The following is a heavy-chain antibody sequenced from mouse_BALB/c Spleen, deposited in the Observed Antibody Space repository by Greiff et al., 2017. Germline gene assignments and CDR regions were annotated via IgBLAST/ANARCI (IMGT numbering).Heavy chain of an antibody. CDR2: IYPGDGDT. J-gene: IGHJ4*01. Sequence: VQLQQSGAELARPGASVKLSCKASGYTFTSYWMQWVKQRPGQGLEWIGAIYPGDGDTRYTQKFKGKATLTADKSSSTAYMQLSSLASEDSAVYYCARGGYGYDESGAMDYWGQGTSVTVSS. D-gene: IGHD2-2*01. V-gene: IGHV1-87*01. CDR3: ARGGYGYDESGAMDY. CDR1: GYTFTSYW.